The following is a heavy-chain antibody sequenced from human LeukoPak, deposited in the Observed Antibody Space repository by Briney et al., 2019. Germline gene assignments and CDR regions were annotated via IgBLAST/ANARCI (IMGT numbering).Heavy chain of an antibody. CDR2: INPSGSSA. V-gene: IGHV1-46*01. J-gene: IGHJ5*02. D-gene: IGHD1-26*01. Sequence: ASVKVSCKASGYSFTSYYMQWVRQAPGQGLEWMGFINPSGSSAAYAQKFQGRLTMTRDMFTSTDYMELTSLTSDDTAVYYCARDNSVGETAWWFDPWGQGTLVTVSS. CDR3: ARDNSVGETAWWFDP. CDR1: GYSFTSYY.